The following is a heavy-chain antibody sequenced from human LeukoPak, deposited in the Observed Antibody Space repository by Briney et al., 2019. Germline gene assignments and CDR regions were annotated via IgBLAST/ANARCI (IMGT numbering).Heavy chain of an antibody. V-gene: IGHV4-30-4*01. CDR3: ARDSEGYYYDSSGLSPLGY. J-gene: IGHJ4*02. CDR1: GGSISSGDYY. D-gene: IGHD3-22*01. CDR2: IYYSGST. Sequence: SETLSLTCTVSGGSISSGDYYWSWIRQPPGKGLEWIGYIYYSGSTYYNPSLKSRVTISVDTSKNQFSLKLSSVTAADTAVYYCARDSEGYYYDSSGLSPLGYWGQGTPVTVSS.